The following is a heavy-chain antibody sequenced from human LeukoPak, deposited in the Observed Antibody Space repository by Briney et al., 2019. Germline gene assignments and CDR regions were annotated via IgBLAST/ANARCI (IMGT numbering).Heavy chain of an antibody. D-gene: IGHD3-3*01. J-gene: IGHJ3*02. Sequence: PGGSLRLSCAASGFAFSSYWMSWVRQAPGKGLEWVANIKQDGSEKYYVDSVKGRFTISRDNAKNSLYLQMNSLRAEATAVYYCARDLKLRFLEWLPSRYALDIWGQGTMVTFSS. CDR3: ARDLKLRFLEWLPSRYALDI. V-gene: IGHV3-7*01. CDR1: GFAFSSYW. CDR2: IKQDGSEK.